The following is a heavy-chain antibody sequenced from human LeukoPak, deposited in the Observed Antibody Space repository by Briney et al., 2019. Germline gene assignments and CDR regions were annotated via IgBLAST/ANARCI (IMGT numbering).Heavy chain of an antibody. CDR3: ARDAQLALSRWFDP. Sequence: KPGGSLRLSCAASGFTFSDYYMSWIRQAPGKGLEWVSDISSSGSTIYYADSVKGRFTISRDNAKNSLYLQMNSLRAEDTAVYYCARDAQLALSRWFDPWGQGTLVTVSS. CDR2: ISSSGSTI. J-gene: IGHJ5*02. V-gene: IGHV3-11*04. CDR1: GFTFSDYY. D-gene: IGHD6-6*01.